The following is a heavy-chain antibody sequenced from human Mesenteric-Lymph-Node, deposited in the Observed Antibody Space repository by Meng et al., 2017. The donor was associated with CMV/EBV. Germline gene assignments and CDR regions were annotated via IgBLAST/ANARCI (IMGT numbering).Heavy chain of an antibody. D-gene: IGHD3-3*01. Sequence: SQTLSLTCAVYGESFSGHYWTWVRQPPGKALEWIGQINHRGSTGSNPSLQSRVTISVDTSKNQFSLKLNSVTAADTAVYYCARGRDSVFGVTITGYYFDYWGRGTLVTVSS. CDR3: ARGRDSVFGVTITGYYFDY. CDR1: GESFSGHY. CDR2: INHRGST. V-gene: IGHV4-34*01. J-gene: IGHJ4*02.